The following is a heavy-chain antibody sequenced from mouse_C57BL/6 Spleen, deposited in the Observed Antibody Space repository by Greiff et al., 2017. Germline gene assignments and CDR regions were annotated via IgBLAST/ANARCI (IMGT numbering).Heavy chain of an antibody. CDR1: GYTFTDYY. J-gene: IGHJ3*01. V-gene: IGHV1-76*01. CDR2: IYPGSGNT. Sequence: QVQLQQSGAELVRPGASVKLSCKASGYTFTDYYINWVKQRPGQGLEWIARIYPGSGNTYYNEKFKGKATLTAEKSSSTAYMQLSSLTSEDSAVYFCERERRRGPGFAYWGQGTLVTVSA. CDR3: ERERRRGPGFAY.